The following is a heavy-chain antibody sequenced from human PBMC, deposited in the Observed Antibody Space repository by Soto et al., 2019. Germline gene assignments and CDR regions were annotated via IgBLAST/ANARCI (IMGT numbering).Heavy chain of an antibody. D-gene: IGHD3-3*01. CDR2: IYYNGNT. J-gene: IGHJ4*02. CDR3: ASTTITMYGVGNFDY. CDR1: GGSISDYY. Sequence: PSETLSLTCTVSGGSISDYYWSWIRQPPGKGLEWIGYIYYNGNTNYNPSLKSRVTISLGTSKKLFSLKLNSVTAADTAVYYCASTTITMYGVGNFDYWGQGTLVTVSS. V-gene: IGHV4-59*01.